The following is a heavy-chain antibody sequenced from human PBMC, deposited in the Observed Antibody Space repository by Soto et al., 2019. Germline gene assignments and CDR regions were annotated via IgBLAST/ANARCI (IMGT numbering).Heavy chain of an antibody. CDR3: AKCDSSGWYPDY. CDR2: ISWNSGSI. CDR1: GFTFDDYA. V-gene: IGHV3-9*01. J-gene: IGHJ4*02. Sequence: EVQLVESGGGLVQPGRSLRLSCAASGFTFDDYAMHWVRQAPGKGLEWVSGISWNSGSIGYADPVKGRFTISRDNARNPLYLQMNSLRAEDTALYYCAKCDSSGWYPDYWGQGTLVTVSS. D-gene: IGHD6-19*01.